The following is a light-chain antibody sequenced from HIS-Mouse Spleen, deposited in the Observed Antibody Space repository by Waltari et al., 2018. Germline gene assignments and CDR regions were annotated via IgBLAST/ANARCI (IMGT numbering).Light chain of an antibody. V-gene: IGLV2-14*01. CDR2: EVS. CDR3: SSYTSSSTF. Sequence: QSALTQPASVSGSPGPSITTSCTGTSSAVGGYNYVSWYQQHPGKAPKLMIYEVSNRPSGVSNRFSGSKSGNTASLTISGLQAEDEADYYCSSYTSSSTFFGTGTKVTVL. CDR1: SSAVGGYNY. J-gene: IGLJ1*01.